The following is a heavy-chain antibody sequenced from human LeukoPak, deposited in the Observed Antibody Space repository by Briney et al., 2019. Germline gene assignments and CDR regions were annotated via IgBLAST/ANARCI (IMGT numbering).Heavy chain of an antibody. Sequence: GRSLRLSCAASGFTFSSYAMHWVRQAPGKGLEWVAVISYDGSNKYYADSVKGRFTISRDNSKNTLYLQMNSLRAEDTAVYYCAKDQEAGTFDYWGQGTLVTVSP. V-gene: IGHV3-30-3*01. CDR2: ISYDGSNK. D-gene: IGHD6-19*01. J-gene: IGHJ4*02. CDR1: GFTFSSYA. CDR3: AKDQEAGTFDY.